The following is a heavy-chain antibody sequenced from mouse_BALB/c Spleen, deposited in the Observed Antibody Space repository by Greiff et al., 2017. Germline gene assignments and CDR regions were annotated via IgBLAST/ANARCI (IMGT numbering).Heavy chain of an antibody. Sequence: VHLVESGAELARPGASVKMSCKASGYTFTSYTMHWVKQRPGQGLEWIGYINPSSGYTNYNQKFKDKATLTADKSSSTAYMQLSSLTSEDSAVYYCARDYYGSSYYAMDYWGQGTSVTVSS. J-gene: IGHJ4*01. V-gene: IGHV1-4*01. D-gene: IGHD1-1*01. CDR1: GYTFTSYT. CDR3: ARDYYGSSYYAMDY. CDR2: INPSSGYT.